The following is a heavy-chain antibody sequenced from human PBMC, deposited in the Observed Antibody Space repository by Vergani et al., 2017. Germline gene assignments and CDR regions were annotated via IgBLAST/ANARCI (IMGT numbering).Heavy chain of an antibody. CDR1: GGTFSSYA. D-gene: IGHD3-10*01. CDR2: IIPILGIA. J-gene: IGHJ5*02. V-gene: IGHV1-69*04. CDR3: AREEADWFGESLGDWFDP. Sequence: QVQLVQSGAEVKKPGSSVKVSCKASGGTFSSYAISWVRQAPGQGLEWMGRIIPILGIANYAQKFQGRVTITADKSTSTAYIELSSLRSEDTAVYYCAREEADWFGESLGDWFDPWGQGTLVTVSS.